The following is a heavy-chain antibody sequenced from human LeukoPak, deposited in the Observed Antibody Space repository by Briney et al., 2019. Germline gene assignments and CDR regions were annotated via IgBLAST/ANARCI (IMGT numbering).Heavy chain of an antibody. D-gene: IGHD3-10*01. J-gene: IGHJ4*02. CDR2: INPNSGGT. V-gene: IGHV1-2*02. CDR1: GYIFTGYY. CDR3: WVRGVIRDYYFDY. Sequence: ASLKVSCKASGYIFTGYYMHWVRQAPGQGLEWMGWINPNSGGTNYAQKFQGRVTMTRDTSISTAYMELSRLRSDDTAVYYCWVRGVIRDYYFDYWGQGTLVTVSS.